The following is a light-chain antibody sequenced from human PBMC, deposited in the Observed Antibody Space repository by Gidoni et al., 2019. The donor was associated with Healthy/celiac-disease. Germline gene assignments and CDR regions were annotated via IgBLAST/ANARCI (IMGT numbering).Light chain of an antibody. V-gene: IGKV1-8*01. CDR3: QQYYSYPLT. Sequence: AIRMTQSPSSFSASTGDRVTITCRASQGISSYLAWYQHKPGKAPKLLIYAASTLQSGVPSRFSGSGSGPDFTLTISCLQSEDFATYYCQQYYSYPLTFGGGTKVEIK. CDR1: QGISSY. J-gene: IGKJ4*01. CDR2: AAS.